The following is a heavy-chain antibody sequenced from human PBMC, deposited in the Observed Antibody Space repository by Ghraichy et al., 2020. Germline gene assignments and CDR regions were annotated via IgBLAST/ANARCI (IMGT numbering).Heavy chain of an antibody. V-gene: IGHV3-23*01. Sequence: GGSLRLSCAASGFTFSSDGMSWVRQPPGKGLEWVSSILHSGGGTYYADFLRGRFTISRDNSKNMLYLQMNSLRAEDTAIYYCAKGGYDSRDYSAPFDYWGQGTLDTVSS. CDR3: AKGGYDSRDYSAPFDY. CDR2: ILHSGGGT. CDR1: GFTFSSDG. D-gene: IGHD3-22*01. J-gene: IGHJ4*02.